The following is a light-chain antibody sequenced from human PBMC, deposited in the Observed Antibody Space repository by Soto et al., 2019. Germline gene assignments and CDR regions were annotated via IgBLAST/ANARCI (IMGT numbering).Light chain of an antibody. V-gene: IGKV4-1*01. CDR2: WAS. CDR3: QQYFNTPLT. CDR1: QNVLNRANDKNY. Sequence: DIVMTQSPDSLAVSLGERATINCKSSQNVLNRANDKNYIAWYQQKPGQPPKLLIYWASTRESDVPDRFSGSGSATDFTLTISSLQAGDVAVYFCQQYFNTPLTFGGGTKVEIK. J-gene: IGKJ4*01.